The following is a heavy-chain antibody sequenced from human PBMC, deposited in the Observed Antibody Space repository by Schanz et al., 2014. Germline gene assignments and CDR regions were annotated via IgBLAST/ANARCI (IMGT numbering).Heavy chain of an antibody. CDR2: INPNTGGT. D-gene: IGHD2-2*01. Sequence: QVQLVQSGSELKKPGASLRVSCKASGYTFTDYYIHWVRQAPGQGLEWMGRINPNTGGTNSAQKFQGRVTMTGDTSISTAYMELSRLKSNDTAVYYCARADPVVPAFWGQGTLVTVSS. J-gene: IGHJ4*02. V-gene: IGHV1-2*06. CDR3: ARADPVVPAF. CDR1: GYTFTDYY.